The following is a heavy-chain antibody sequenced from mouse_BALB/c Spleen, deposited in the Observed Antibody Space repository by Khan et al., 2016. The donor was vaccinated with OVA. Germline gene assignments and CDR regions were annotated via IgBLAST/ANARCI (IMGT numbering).Heavy chain of an antibody. V-gene: IGHV3-2*02. CDR2: ISYSGRT. CDR3: ARSVTITTVVATDFDY. CDR1: GYSITSDYA. J-gene: IGHJ2*01. D-gene: IGHD1-1*01. Sequence: EVQLQESGPGLVKPSQSLSLTCTVTGYSITSDYAWNWIRQFPGNKREWMGYISYSGRTSYNPSLKSRISITRDTSKNQFFLQLHSVTTEDTATYYFARSVTITTVVATDFDYWGQGTTLTVSS.